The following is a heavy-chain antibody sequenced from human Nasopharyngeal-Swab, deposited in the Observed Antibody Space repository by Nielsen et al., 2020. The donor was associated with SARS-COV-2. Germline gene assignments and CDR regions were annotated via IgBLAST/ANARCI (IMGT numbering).Heavy chain of an antibody. V-gene: IGHV4-4*02. CDR2: IYHSGST. J-gene: IGHJ4*02. D-gene: IGHD6-13*01. Sequence: SETLSPTCAVSGGSISSSNWWSWVRQPPGKGLEWIGEIYHSGSTNYNPSLKSRVTISVDKSKNQFSLKLSSVTAADTAVYYCARDAGIAAAGNYPLDYWGQGTLVTVS. CDR1: GGSISSSNW. CDR3: ARDAGIAAAGNYPLDY.